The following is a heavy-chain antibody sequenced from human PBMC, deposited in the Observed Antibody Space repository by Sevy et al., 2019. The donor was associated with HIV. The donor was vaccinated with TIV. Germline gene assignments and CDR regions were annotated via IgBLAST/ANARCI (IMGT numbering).Heavy chain of an antibody. CDR2: IYYSGRT. J-gene: IGHJ4*02. Sequence: SETLSLTCTVSGGSISSYFWSWIRQPPGKGLEWIGYIYYSGRTNYNPSLKSRVTISADTSKNQFSLKLTSVTAADTAVYYCARAGTAMSYFDYWVQGTLVTVSS. V-gene: IGHV4-59*01. D-gene: IGHD5-18*01. CDR3: ARAGTAMSYFDY. CDR1: GGSISSYF.